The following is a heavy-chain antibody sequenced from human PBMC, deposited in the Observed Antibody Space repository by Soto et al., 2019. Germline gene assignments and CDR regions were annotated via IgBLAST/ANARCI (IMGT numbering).Heavy chain of an antibody. V-gene: IGHV3-30*03. D-gene: IGHD5-12*01. J-gene: IGHJ4*02. Sequence: QVQLVESGGGVVQPGRSLRLSCAASGFTFRAHGMHWVRQAPGKGLEWVAVISYDGSNKYYADSVKGRFTISRDNSKNTLSLHMNSLRPEDTAVYYCARDPSGYDWNFDYRGQGTLVTVSS. CDR3: ARDPSGYDWNFDY. CDR1: GFTFRAHG. CDR2: ISYDGSNK.